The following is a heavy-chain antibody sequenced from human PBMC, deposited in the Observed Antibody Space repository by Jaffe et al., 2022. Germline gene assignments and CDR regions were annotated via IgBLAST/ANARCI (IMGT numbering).Heavy chain of an antibody. V-gene: IGHV1-46*03. J-gene: IGHJ6*03. CDR1: GYTFTSYY. Sequence: QVQLVQSGAEVKKPGASVKVSCKASGYTFTSYYMHWVRQAPGQGLEWMGIINPSGGSTSYAQKFQGRVTMTRDTSTSTVYMELSSLRSEDTAVYYCARDVNYGSYYYYYYMDVWGKGTTVTVSS. CDR2: INPSGGST. D-gene: IGHD4-17*01. CDR3: ARDVNYGSYYYYYYMDV.